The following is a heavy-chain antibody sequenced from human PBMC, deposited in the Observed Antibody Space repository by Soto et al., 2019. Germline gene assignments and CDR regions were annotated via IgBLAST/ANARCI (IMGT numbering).Heavy chain of an antibody. CDR3: AKGAANYYYYGMDV. CDR1: GFTFSSYG. V-gene: IGHV3-30*18. CDR2: ISYDGSNK. Sequence: GGSLRLSCAASGFTFSSYGMHWVRQTPGKGLEWVAVISYDGSNKYYADSVKGRFTISRDNSKNTLYLQMNSLRAEDTAVYYCAKGAANYYYYGMDVWGQGTTVTVSS. D-gene: IGHD6-13*01. J-gene: IGHJ6*02.